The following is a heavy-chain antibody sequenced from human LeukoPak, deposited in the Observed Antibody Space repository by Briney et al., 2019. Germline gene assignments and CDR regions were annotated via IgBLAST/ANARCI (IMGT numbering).Heavy chain of an antibody. CDR3: AGKSRIMIFGVVPPTSRHAFDI. V-gene: IGHV4-30-4*01. J-gene: IGHJ3*02. CDR1: GGSISNSDYY. Sequence: TSETLSLTCTVSGGSISNSDYYWSWIRQPPGKGLEWIGYIYYSGSTYYNPSLKSRVTISVDTSKNQFSLRLTSVTAADTAVYYCAGKSRIMIFGVVPPTSRHAFDIWGQGTIVTVSS. D-gene: IGHD3-3*01. CDR2: IYYSGST.